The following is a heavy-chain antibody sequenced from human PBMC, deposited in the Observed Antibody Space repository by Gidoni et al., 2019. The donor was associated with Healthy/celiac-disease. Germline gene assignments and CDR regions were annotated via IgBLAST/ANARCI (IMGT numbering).Heavy chain of an antibody. CDR3: ASQAGSPYSSRGWFDP. Sequence: QVQLQESGPGLVKPSETLSLTCTVSAGSIRSYYWSWIRQPPGKGLEWIGYIYYSGSTNYNPSLKSRVTISVDTSKNQFSLKLSSVTAADTAVYYCASQAGSPYSSRGWFDPWGQGTLVTVSS. CDR2: IYYSGST. J-gene: IGHJ5*02. CDR1: AGSIRSYY. D-gene: IGHD6-13*01. V-gene: IGHV4-59*01.